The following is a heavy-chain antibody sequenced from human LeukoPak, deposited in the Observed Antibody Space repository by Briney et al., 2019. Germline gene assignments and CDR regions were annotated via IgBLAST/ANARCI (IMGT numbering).Heavy chain of an antibody. Sequence: GGSLRLSCAAPGFTFSSYSMNWVRQAPGKGLEWVSSISSSSSYIYYADSVKGRFTISRDNAKNSLYLQMNSLRAEDTAVYYCARDLGVSYDILTGYSNYYYMDVWGKGTTVTVSS. D-gene: IGHD3-9*01. CDR3: ARDLGVSYDILTGYSNYYYMDV. CDR1: GFTFSSYS. V-gene: IGHV3-21*01. J-gene: IGHJ6*03. CDR2: ISSSSSYI.